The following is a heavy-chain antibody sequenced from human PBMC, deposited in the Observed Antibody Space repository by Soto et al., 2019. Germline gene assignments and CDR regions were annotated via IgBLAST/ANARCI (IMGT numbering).Heavy chain of an antibody. CDR2: IDPSDSYT. CDR1: GYSFTSYW. CDR3: ARHASITMVGGVILTVAFDF. J-gene: IGHJ3*01. D-gene: IGHD3-10*01. V-gene: IGHV5-10-1*01. Sequence: GESLKISCKGSGYSFTSYWISWVRQMPGKGLEWMGRIDPSDSYTNYSPSFQGHVTISADKSISTAYLQWSSLKASDTAMYYCARHASITMVGGVILTVAFDFWGQVTMVTVSS.